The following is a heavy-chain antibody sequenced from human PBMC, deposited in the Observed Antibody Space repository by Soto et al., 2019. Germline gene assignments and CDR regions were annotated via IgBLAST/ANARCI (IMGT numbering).Heavy chain of an antibody. CDR3: ARSYRGGDDHFGF. J-gene: IGHJ4*02. CDR2: ISGSGDST. D-gene: IGHD3-16*02. Sequence: EVQLLESGGGLVQPGGSLRLSCAASGFTFSTYTMSWVRQTPGKGLEWVAAISGSGDSTSYADSVKDRFTIARDNSKSTSYLQMNSLRAEDTAIYYCARSYRGGDDHFGFWGQGTLVTVSS. CDR1: GFTFSTYT. V-gene: IGHV3-23*01.